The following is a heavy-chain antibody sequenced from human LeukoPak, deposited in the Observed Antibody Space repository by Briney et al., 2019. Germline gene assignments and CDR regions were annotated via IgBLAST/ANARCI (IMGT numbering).Heavy chain of an antibody. CDR3: ARGTGSFDY. CDR2: IYHSGST. V-gene: IGHV4-4*02. Sequence: SGTLSLTCAVSGGSISSSNWWSWVRQPPGKGLEWIGEIYHSGSTNYNPSLKSRATMSADTSKKQLSLKLASVTAADTAVYYCARGTGSFDYWGQGTLVTVSS. CDR1: GGSISSSNW. D-gene: IGHD1-14*01. J-gene: IGHJ4*02.